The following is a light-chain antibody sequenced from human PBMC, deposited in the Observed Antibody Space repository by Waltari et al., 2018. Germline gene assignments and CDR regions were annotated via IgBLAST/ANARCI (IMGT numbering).Light chain of an antibody. J-gene: IGKJ2*01. CDR3: QQYNSYSRGT. Sequence: DIQMTQSPSTLSASVGDRVTIPCRASQSISSWLAWYQQKPGKAPKLLIYKASSLESGVPSRFSGSGSGTEFTLTISSLQPDDFATYYCQQYNSYSRGTFGQGTKLEIK. CDR2: KAS. CDR1: QSISSW. V-gene: IGKV1-5*03.